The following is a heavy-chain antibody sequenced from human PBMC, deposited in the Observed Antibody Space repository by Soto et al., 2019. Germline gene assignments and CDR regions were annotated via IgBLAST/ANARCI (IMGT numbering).Heavy chain of an antibody. D-gene: IGHD6-6*01. V-gene: IGHV4-39*01. J-gene: IGHJ5*02. CDR3: ARHGYSSSSWGPYPNLNWFDP. CDR1: GGSISSSSYY. CDR2: IYYSGST. Sequence: KTSETLSLTCTVSGGSISSSSYYWGWIRQPPGKGLEWIGSIYYSGSTCYNPSLKSRVAISVDTSKNQFSLKLSSVTAADTAVYYCARHGYSSSSWGPYPNLNWFDPWGQGTLVTVSS.